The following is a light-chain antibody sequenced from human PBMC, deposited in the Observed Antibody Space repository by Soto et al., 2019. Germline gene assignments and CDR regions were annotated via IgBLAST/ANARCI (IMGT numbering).Light chain of an antibody. CDR1: SSDVGAYNY. CDR3: SSYATIITAI. CDR2: DVT. Sequence: QSALAQPASVSGSPGQSITISCTGTSSDVGAYNYVSWYHQHHPGKAPELIIYDVTDRPSGVSTRFSGSKSGNTASLTISGLQAEDEGDYYCSSYATIITAIFGGGTKVTVL. V-gene: IGLV2-14*01. J-gene: IGLJ2*01.